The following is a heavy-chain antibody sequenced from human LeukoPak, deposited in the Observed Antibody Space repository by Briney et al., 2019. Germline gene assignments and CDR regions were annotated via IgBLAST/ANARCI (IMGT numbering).Heavy chain of an antibody. CDR2: TYYRSKWYN. J-gene: IGHJ5*02. D-gene: IGHD2-2*01. CDR3: ARIRLGYCSSTSCPGGSWFDP. Sequence: SQTLSLTCAISGDSVSSNSAAWNWIRQSPSRGLKWLGRTYYRSKWYNDYAVSVKSRITINPDTSKNQFSLQLNSVTPEDTAVYYCARIRLGYCSSTSCPGGSWFDPWGQGTLVTVSS. V-gene: IGHV6-1*01. CDR1: GDSVSSNSAA.